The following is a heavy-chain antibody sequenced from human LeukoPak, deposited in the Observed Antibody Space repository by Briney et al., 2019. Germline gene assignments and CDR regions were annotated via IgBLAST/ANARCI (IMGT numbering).Heavy chain of an antibody. D-gene: IGHD2-15*01. V-gene: IGHV4-39*02. CDR3: ARESEHSVSQVDFDL. J-gene: IGHJ3*01. CDR2: IFSGGST. Sequence: PSETLSLTCTVSGGSISSSIFYWGWIRQPPGKGLEWIGSIFSGGSTYYNPSLKSRVTISVDTSKNHFSLRLSSVTAADTAVYYCARESEHSVSQVDFDLWGQGTMVTVSS. CDR1: GGSISSSIFY.